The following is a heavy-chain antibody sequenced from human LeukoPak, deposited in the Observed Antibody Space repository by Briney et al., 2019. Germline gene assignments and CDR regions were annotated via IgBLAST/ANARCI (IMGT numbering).Heavy chain of an antibody. V-gene: IGHV3-21*01. CDR1: GFTFSSYS. J-gene: IGHJ3*02. D-gene: IGHD2-2*01. CDR2: ISSSSSYI. Sequence: GGSLRLSCAASGFTFSSYSMNWVRQAPGKGLEWVSSISSSSSYIYYADSVKGRFTISRDNAKNSLYLQMNSLRAEDTAVYYCARDHAHCTSCQYDAFDIWGQGTMVTVSS. CDR3: ARDHAHCTSCQYDAFDI.